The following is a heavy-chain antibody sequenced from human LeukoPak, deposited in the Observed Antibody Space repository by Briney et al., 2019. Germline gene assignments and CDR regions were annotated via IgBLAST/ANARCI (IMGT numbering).Heavy chain of an antibody. V-gene: IGHV3-23*01. Sequence: PGGSLRLSCAASGFSFSTYAMNWVRQAPGKGLEWVSSVSSNGDIPYYAASVKGRFTISRDNSKNTLFLQMNSLRAEDTAVYYCARGGDPYYGMDVWGQGTTVTVSS. CDR1: GFSFSTYA. CDR2: VSSNGDIP. J-gene: IGHJ6*02. D-gene: IGHD2-21*02. CDR3: ARGGDPYYGMDV.